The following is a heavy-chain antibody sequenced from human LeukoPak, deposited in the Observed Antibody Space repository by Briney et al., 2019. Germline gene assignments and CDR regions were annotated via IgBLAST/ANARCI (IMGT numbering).Heavy chain of an antibody. CDR2: INHSGST. Sequence: SETLSLTCAVYGGSFSGYYWSWTRQPPGKGLEWIGEINHSGSTNYNPSLKSRVTISVDTSKNQFSLKLGSVTAADTAVYYCARGLGIGPIVVVPAAMYYFDYWGQGTLVTVSS. J-gene: IGHJ4*02. CDR3: ARGLGIGPIVVVPAAMYYFDY. CDR1: GGSFSGYY. V-gene: IGHV4-34*01. D-gene: IGHD2-2*01.